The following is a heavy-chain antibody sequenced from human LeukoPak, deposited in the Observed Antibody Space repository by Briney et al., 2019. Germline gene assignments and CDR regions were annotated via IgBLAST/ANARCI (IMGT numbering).Heavy chain of an antibody. V-gene: IGHV3-23*01. D-gene: IGHD5-18*01. Sequence: GGSLRLSCAASGFTFSSYAMSWVRQAPGKGLEWVSAISGSGGSTYYADSVKGRFTISRDNSKNTLYLRMGSLRAEDMAVYYCARDLLVNSYGPVGYYYYMDVWGKGTTVTVSS. CDR2: ISGSGGST. CDR1: GFTFSSYA. J-gene: IGHJ6*03. CDR3: ARDLLVNSYGPVGYYYYMDV.